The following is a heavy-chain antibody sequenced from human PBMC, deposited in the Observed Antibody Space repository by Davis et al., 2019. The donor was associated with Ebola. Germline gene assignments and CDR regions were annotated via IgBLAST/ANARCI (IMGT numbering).Heavy chain of an antibody. D-gene: IGHD1-26*01. J-gene: IGHJ3*02. Sequence: MPGGSLRLSCTVSGGSISSYYWSWIRQPPGKGLEWIGYIYYSGSTYYNPSLKSRVTISVDTSKNQFSLKLSSVTAADTAVYYCARQSGAFDIWGQGTMVTVSS. V-gene: IGHV4-59*08. CDR1: GGSISSYY. CDR3: ARQSGAFDI. CDR2: IYYSGST.